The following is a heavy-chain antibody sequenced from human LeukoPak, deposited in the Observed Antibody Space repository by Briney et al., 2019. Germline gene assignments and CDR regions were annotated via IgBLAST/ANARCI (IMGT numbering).Heavy chain of an antibody. CDR3: TKALGSGSYYKLDY. CDR1: GFTFSSYA. D-gene: IGHD3-10*01. CDR2: ISGSGSST. J-gene: IGHJ4*02. V-gene: IGHV3-23*01. Sequence: GGSLRLSCAASGFTFSSYAMSWVRQAPGKGLEWVSAISGSGSSTYYADSVKGRFTISRDNSKNTLYLQMNSLRAEDTAVYYCTKALGSGSYYKLDYWGQGTLVTVSS.